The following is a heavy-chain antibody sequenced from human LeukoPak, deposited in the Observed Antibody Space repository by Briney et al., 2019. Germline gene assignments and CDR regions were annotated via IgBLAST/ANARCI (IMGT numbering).Heavy chain of an antibody. Sequence: GGSLRLSCAASGFTFSNAWMSWVRQAPGKGLDWVGRIKSKTDGGTTDYAAPEKGRFTISIDDSKNTLYLQMNSLKTEDTAVYDWATDLSVRGSFGESPPGDYWGQGTLVTVSS. J-gene: IGHJ4*02. D-gene: IGHD3-10*01. V-gene: IGHV3-15*01. CDR3: ATDLSVRGSFGESPPGDY. CDR2: IKSKTDGGTT. CDR1: GFTFSNAW.